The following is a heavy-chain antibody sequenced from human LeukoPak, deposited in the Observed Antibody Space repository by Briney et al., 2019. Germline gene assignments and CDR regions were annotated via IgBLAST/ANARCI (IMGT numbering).Heavy chain of an antibody. CDR3: ARPLGAQQLYGSWFDP. CDR2: IYYSGST. D-gene: IGHD6-13*01. J-gene: IGHJ5*02. Sequence: PSETLSLTCTVSGGSISSSSYYWGWIRQPPGKGLEWIGSIYYSGSTYYNPSLKSRVTISVDTSKNQFSLKLSSVTAADTAVYYCARPLGAQQLYGSWFDPWGQGTLVTVSS. V-gene: IGHV4-39*07. CDR1: GGSISSSSYY.